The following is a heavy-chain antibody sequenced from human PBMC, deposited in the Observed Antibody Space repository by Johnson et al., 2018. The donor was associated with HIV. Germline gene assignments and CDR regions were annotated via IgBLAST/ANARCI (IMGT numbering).Heavy chain of an antibody. V-gene: IGHV3-30*03. J-gene: IGHJ3*02. CDR2: TSYDGSNK. CDR1: GFTFSNYG. Sequence: VHLVESGGGVVQPGRSLRLSCAASGFTFSNYGMHWVRQAPGKGLEWVAVTSYDGSNKYYADSVKGRFTISRDNSKNTLYLQMNSLRAEDTSVFYCARPPPYYDFWSGNYAFDIWGQGTMVTVSS. D-gene: IGHD3-3*01. CDR3: ARPPPYYDFWSGNYAFDI.